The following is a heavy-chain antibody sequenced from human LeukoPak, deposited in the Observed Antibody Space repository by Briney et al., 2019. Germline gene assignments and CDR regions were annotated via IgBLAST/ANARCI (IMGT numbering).Heavy chain of an antibody. CDR2: IVPGFDTT. Sequence: ASVKVPCKASGGTFTNYAITWVRQAPGQGLEWMGGIVPGFDTTDYAQRFQDRLIITADESTTTAYMELSSLRSEDTAMYYCARWDAHYHEGDNWFDPWGQGTLVTVSS. V-gene: IGHV1-69*13. D-gene: IGHD3-22*01. J-gene: IGHJ5*02. CDR3: ARWDAHYHEGDNWFDP. CDR1: GGTFTNYA.